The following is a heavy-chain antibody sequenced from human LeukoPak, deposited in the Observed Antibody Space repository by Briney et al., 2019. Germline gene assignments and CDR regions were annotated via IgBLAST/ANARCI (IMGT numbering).Heavy chain of an antibody. CDR1: GFTFSGYG. CDR3: ARHQTAVTGVWGPIDY. Sequence: PGRSLRLSCTASGFTFSGYGMHWVRQAPGMGLEWVAIISYDGSNTFYGDSVKGRFTISRDNSKKTLYLQMNSLRTEDTAVYYCARHQTAVTGVWGPIDYWGQGPLVTVSS. J-gene: IGHJ4*02. CDR2: ISYDGSNT. D-gene: IGHD2-8*02. V-gene: IGHV3-30*03.